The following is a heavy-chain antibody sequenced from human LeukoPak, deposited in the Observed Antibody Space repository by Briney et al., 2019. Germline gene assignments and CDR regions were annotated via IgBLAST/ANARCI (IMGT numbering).Heavy chain of an antibody. Sequence: ASVKVSCKASGYTFTSYGISWVRQAPGQGLEWVGWISAYNGNTNYAQKLQGRVTMTTDTSTSTAYMELRSLRSDDTAVYYCARVSRRANWFDPWGQGTLVTVSS. CDR3: ARVSRRANWFDP. CDR1: GYTFTSYG. J-gene: IGHJ5*02. V-gene: IGHV1-18*01. CDR2: ISAYNGNT.